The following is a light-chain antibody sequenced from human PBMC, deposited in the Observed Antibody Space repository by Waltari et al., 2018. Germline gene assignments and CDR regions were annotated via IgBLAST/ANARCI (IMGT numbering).Light chain of an antibody. J-gene: IGLJ1*01. V-gene: IGLV3-1*01. Sequence: SYELTQPPSVSVSPGQTASLPCPGDKLGDKYACWYQQKPGQSPVLVIYQDSKRPSGIPERFSGSNSGNTATLTISGTQAMDEADYYCQAWDSSTEVFGTGTKVTVL. CDR2: QDS. CDR3: QAWDSSTEV. CDR1: KLGDKY.